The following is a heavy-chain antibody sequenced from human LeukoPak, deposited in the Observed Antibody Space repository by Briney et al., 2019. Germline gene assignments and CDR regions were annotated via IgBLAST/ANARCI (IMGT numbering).Heavy chain of an antibody. D-gene: IGHD2-15*01. CDR3: AGGYCSGGSCYSYDAFDI. CDR2: IIPIFGTA. V-gene: IGHV1-69*01. CDR1: GGTFSSYA. Sequence: SVKVSCKASGGTFSSYAISWVRQAPGQGLEWMGGIIPIFGTANYAQKFQGRVTITADESTSTAYMELSSLRSEGTAVYYCAGGYCSGGSCYSYDAFDIWGQGTMVTVSS. J-gene: IGHJ3*02.